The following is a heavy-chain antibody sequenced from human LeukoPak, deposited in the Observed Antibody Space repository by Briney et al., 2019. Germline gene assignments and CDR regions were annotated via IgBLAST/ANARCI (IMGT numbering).Heavy chain of an antibody. V-gene: IGHV3-11*01. J-gene: IGHJ6*02. D-gene: IGHD3-10*01. CDR2: ISSSGSTI. CDR1: GFTFTDYW. CDR3: ARDAPIWFGNLQRGGFSYYGMDV. Sequence: GGSLRLSCAASGFTFTDYWMSWIRQAPGKGLEWVSYISSSGSTIYYADSVKGRFTISRDNAKNSLYLQMNSLRAEDTAVYYCARDAPIWFGNLQRGGFSYYGMDVWGQGTTVTVSS.